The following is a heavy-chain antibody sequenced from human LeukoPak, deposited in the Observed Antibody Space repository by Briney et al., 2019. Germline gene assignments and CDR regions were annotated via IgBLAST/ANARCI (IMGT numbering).Heavy chain of an antibody. CDR3: AKDSGTMVRGVIIPLGY. CDR1: GFTFSSYG. V-gene: IGHV3-23*01. D-gene: IGHD3-10*01. J-gene: IGHJ4*02. CDR2: ISGSGGST. Sequence: GGSLRLSCAASGFTFSSYGMHWVRQAPGKGLEWVSAISGSGGSTYYADSVKGRFTISRDNSKNTLYLQMNSLRAEDTAVYYCAKDSGTMVRGVIIPLGYWGQGTLVTVSS.